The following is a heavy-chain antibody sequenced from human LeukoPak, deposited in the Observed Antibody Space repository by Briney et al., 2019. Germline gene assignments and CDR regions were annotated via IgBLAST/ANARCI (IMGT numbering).Heavy chain of an antibody. CDR3: ARDRYGDGFAHFDY. CDR1: GYTFTYYA. D-gene: IGHD5-24*01. Sequence: ASVKVSCKASGYTFTYYAMHWVRQAPGQGLQWMGWIIPGGGTNYPQKFQGRVAITWDTSITTAYMDLSRLTSDDTAVYYCARDRYGDGFAHFDYWGQGALVTVSS. V-gene: IGHV1-2*02. J-gene: IGHJ4*02. CDR2: IIPGGGT.